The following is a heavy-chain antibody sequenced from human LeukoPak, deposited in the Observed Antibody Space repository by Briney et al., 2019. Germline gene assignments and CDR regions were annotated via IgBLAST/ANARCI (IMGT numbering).Heavy chain of an antibody. D-gene: IGHD3-10*01. CDR3: ACGVYYYYGMDV. CDR1: GFTFSAYH. J-gene: IGHJ6*02. V-gene: IGHV3-30*03. Sequence: GGSLRLSCAASGFTFSAYHMHWVRQAPGKGLQWVAVISYDGSNKYYADSVKGRFTISRDNSKNTLYLQMNSLRAEDTAVYYCACGVYYYYGMDVWGQGTTVTVSS. CDR2: ISYDGSNK.